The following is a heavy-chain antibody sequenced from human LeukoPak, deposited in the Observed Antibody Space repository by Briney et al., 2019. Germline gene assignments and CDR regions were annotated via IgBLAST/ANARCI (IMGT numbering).Heavy chain of an antibody. CDR1: GFSFRDYT. J-gene: IGHJ4*02. Sequence: GGSLRLSCAASGFSFRDYTMNWVRQAPGKGLEWVASISSSSSYIYLANSVRGRFSISRDNAKNSLYLQMNSLRAEDTAVYYCAKDSPSRTATTEVPVDYWGQGTLVTVSS. CDR2: ISSSSSYI. V-gene: IGHV3-21*01. CDR3: AKDSPSRTATTEVPVDY. D-gene: IGHD1/OR15-1a*01.